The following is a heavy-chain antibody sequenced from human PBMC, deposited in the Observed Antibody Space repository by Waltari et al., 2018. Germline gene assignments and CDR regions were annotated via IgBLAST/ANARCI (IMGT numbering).Heavy chain of an antibody. CDR2: VYNSGST. CDR3: AITEPSAPDWFDP. V-gene: IGHV4-4*07. J-gene: IGHJ5*02. Sequence: QVQLQESGPGLVKPSETLSLTCTVSGDSISSYYWNWIRQPAGKGLEWIVRVYNSGSTNYNPSLKSRVTMSVDTSKNQFSLKLTSVTAADTAVYYCAITEPSAPDWFDPWGQGTLVTVSS. CDR1: GDSISSYY.